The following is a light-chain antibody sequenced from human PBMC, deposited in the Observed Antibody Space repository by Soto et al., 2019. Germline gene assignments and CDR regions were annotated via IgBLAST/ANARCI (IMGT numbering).Light chain of an antibody. CDR2: AAS. CDR3: QQLNNYPIT. V-gene: IGKV1-9*01. J-gene: IGKJ4*01. Sequence: DIQLTQSPSFLSASLGDRVTITCRASQGIGSYLAWYHQKPGKAPRLLIYAASTLQSGVPSRFSGSGSDTEFTLTISSLQPEDFATYYCQQLNNYPITFGGGTKVDI. CDR1: QGIGSY.